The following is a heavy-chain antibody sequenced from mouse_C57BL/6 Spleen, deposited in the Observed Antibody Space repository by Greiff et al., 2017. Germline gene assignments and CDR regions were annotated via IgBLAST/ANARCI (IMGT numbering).Heavy chain of an antibody. Sequence: EVQGVESGGGLVQPGGSLSLSCAASGFTFTDYYMSWVRQPPGKALEWLGFIRNKANGYTTEYSASVKGRFTISRDNSQSILYLQMNALRAEDSATYYCARSFYDGYFDYWGQGTTLTVSS. V-gene: IGHV7-3*01. J-gene: IGHJ2*01. CDR2: IRNKANGYTT. CDR3: ARSFYDGYFDY. CDR1: GFTFTDYY. D-gene: IGHD2-3*01.